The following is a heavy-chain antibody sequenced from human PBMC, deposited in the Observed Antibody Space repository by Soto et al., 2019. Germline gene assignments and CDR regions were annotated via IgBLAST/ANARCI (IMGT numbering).Heavy chain of an antibody. CDR3: SRERATPRCGGDCDRLFDY. V-gene: IGHV1-3*01. CDR1: GYTFTSYA. J-gene: IGHJ4*02. D-gene: IGHD2-21*02. CDR2: INAGNGNT. Sequence: ASVKVSCKASGYTFTSYAMHWVRQAPGQRLEWMGWINAGNGNTKYSQKFQGRVTITRDTSASTAYMELSSLRSEDTAGEFWSRERATPRCGGDCDRLFDYWGQGTLVTVSS.